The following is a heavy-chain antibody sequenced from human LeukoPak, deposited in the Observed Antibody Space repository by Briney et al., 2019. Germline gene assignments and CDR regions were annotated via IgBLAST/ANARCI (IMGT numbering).Heavy chain of an antibody. D-gene: IGHD6-19*01. CDR3: ARDFGTTGWHTFDY. CDR1: GDSVSSKNGA. CDR2: THYRSKWYN. J-gene: IGHJ4*02. Sequence: SQTLSLTCVVSGDSVSSKNGAWNWIRQSPSRGLGWLGRTHYRSKWYNDYAESMEGRMTISQDTSKNQYSLHLNSVTPDDTAVYYCARDFGTTGWHTFDYWGQGTLVTVSS. V-gene: IGHV6-1*01.